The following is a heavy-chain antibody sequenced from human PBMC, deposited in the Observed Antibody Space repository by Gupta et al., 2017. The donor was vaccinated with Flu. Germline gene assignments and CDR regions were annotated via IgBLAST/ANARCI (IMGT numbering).Heavy chain of an antibody. CDR3: ARARLAKFDY. J-gene: IGHJ4*02. V-gene: IGHV3-48*01. CDR1: GFTFSNYN. D-gene: IGHD6-19*01. CDR2: INTISSAI. Sequence: EVQLVESGGGLVQPGGSLSLSCAASGFTFSNYNMNWVRQAPGKGLEWVSYINTISSAIYYADSVKGRFTISRDNAKNSLYLQMNSLRAEDTAVYYCARARLAKFDYWGQGTLVTVSS.